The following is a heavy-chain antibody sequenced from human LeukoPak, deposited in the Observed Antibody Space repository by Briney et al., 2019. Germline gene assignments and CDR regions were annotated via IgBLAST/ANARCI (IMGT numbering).Heavy chain of an antibody. J-gene: IGHJ4*02. Sequence: GGSLRLSCTASGFTFGEYGMSWVRQAPGKGLEWVGFIRSKEHGGTPEYAASVKGRFSISRDDSKSIAYLQMNSLKTEDTGVYYCSGDLGPIVGAFDFWGQGTLVTVSS. CDR1: GFTFGEYG. CDR3: SGDLGPIVGAFDF. CDR2: IRSKEHGGTP. V-gene: IGHV3-49*04. D-gene: IGHD1-26*01.